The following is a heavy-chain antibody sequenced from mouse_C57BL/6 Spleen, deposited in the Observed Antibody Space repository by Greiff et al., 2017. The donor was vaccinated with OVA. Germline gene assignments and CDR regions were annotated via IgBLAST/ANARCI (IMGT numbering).Heavy chain of an antibody. CDR2: INPGSGGT. Sequence: VQLQQSGAELVRPGTSVKVSCKASGYAFTNYLIEWVKQRPGQGLEWIGVINPGSGGTNYNEKFKGKATLTADKSSSTAYMQLSSLTSEDSAVYFCARSDGRGWYFDVWGTGTTVTVSS. D-gene: IGHD1-1*01. CDR1: GYAFTNYL. CDR3: ARSDGRGWYFDV. J-gene: IGHJ1*03. V-gene: IGHV1-54*01.